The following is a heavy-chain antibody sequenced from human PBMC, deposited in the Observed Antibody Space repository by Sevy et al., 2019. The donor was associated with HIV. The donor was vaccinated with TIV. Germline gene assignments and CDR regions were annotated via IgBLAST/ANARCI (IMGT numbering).Heavy chain of an antibody. Sequence: GGSLRLSCAASGFPFSNFAMSWVRQAPGKGLEWVSTLIGGGSRTYYADSVTGRFIISREISRNTLYLQMNSLRAEDTAIYYCAKRRVQSGLSGGGANYGMDVCGRGTTVTVSS. CDR1: GFPFSNFA. CDR3: AKRRVQSGLSGGGANYGMDV. V-gene: IGHV3-23*01. CDR2: LIGGGSRT. J-gene: IGHJ6*02. D-gene: IGHD2-8*02.